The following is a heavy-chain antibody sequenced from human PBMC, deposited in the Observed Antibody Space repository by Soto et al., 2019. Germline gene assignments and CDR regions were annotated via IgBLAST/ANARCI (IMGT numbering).Heavy chain of an antibody. V-gene: IGHV4-59*01. CDR2: IYYSTRT. CDR1: DGSISSYY. D-gene: IGHD4-17*01. CDR3: ATVPALHYGKESWFDP. Sequence: SETVSLTCTVSDGSISSYYSSWMRQPPGKRLEWSGYIYYSTRTNYNPSLTSRVTIPVDTSKNQVSLNLISVTAANTAGYYCATVPALHYGKESWFDPWGQETLVTVSS. J-gene: IGHJ5*02.